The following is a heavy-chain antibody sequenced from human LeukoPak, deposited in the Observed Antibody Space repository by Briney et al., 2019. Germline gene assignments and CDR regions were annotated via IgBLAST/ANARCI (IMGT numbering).Heavy chain of an antibody. D-gene: IGHD3-10*01. CDR1: GFTFSGSA. Sequence: GGSLRLSCAASGFTFSGSAMHWVRQASGKGLEWVGRIRSKANSYATAYAASVKGRFTISRDDSKNTAYLQMNSLKTEDTVVYYCTVWFGELLAYYYYMDVWGKGTTVTISS. CDR2: IRSKANSYAT. J-gene: IGHJ6*03. CDR3: TVWFGELLAYYYYMDV. V-gene: IGHV3-73*01.